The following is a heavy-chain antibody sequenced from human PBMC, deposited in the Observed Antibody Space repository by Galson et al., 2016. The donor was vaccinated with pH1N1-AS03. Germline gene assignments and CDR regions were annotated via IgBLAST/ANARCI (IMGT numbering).Heavy chain of an antibody. CDR2: TI. J-gene: IGHJ4*02. Sequence: TIHYADSVKGRFIISRDNVKNSLLLQMNRLRAEDTAVYYCARCEEKSGWYSGFVYWGQGTLAIVSS. V-gene: IGHV3-11*01. CDR3: ARCEEKSGWYSGFVY. D-gene: IGHD6-19*01.